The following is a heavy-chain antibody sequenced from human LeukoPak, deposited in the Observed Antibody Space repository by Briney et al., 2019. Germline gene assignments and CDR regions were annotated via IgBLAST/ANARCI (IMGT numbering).Heavy chain of an antibody. CDR2: ISYDGSNK. V-gene: IGHV3-30-3*01. CDR1: GFTFSSYA. CDR3: ARGGRITILKFDY. J-gene: IGHJ4*02. D-gene: IGHD3-10*01. Sequence: GGSLRLSCAASGFTFSSYAMHWVRQAPGKGLEWVAVISYDGSNKYYADSVKGRFTISRDNSKNTLYLQMNSLRAEDTAVYYCARGGRITILKFDYWGQGTLVTVSS.